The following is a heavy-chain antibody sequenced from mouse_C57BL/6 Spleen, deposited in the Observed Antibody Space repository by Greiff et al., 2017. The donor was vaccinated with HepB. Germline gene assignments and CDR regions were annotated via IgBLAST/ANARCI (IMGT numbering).Heavy chain of an antibody. CDR3: TRYGSSYDFDV. CDR2: ISSGGDYI. J-gene: IGHJ1*03. V-gene: IGHV5-9-1*02. D-gene: IGHD1-1*01. CDR1: GFTFSSYA. Sequence: EVNLVESGEGLVKPGGSLKLSCAASGFTFSSYAMSWVRPTPEKRLEWVAYISSGGDYIYYADTVKGRFTISRDNARNTLYLQMSSLKSEDTAMYYCTRYGSSYDFDVWGTGTTVTVSS.